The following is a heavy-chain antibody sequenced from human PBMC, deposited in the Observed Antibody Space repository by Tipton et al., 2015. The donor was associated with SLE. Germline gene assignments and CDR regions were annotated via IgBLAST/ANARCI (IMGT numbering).Heavy chain of an antibody. CDR3: ARDPRGGDAFDI. D-gene: IGHD3-10*01. CDR1: GGSFSGYY. CDR2: INHSGST. J-gene: IGHJ3*02. V-gene: IGHV4-34*01. Sequence: TLSLTCAVYGGSFSGYYWRWIRQPPGKGLEWIGEINHSGSTNYNPSLKSRVTISVDTSKNQSSLKLSSVTAADTAVYYCARDPRGGDAFDIWGQGTMVTVSS.